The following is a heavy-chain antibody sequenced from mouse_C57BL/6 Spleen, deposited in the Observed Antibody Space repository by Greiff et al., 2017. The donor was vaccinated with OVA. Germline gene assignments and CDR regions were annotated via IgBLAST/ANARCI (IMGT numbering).Heavy chain of an antibody. J-gene: IGHJ2*01. V-gene: IGHV14-2*01. Sequence: EVQLQQSGAELVKPGASVKLSCTASGFNIKDYYMHWVKQRTEQGLEWIGRIDPEDGETKSAPKFQGKATITADTSSITAYLQLSSLTAEDTAVYYCASSYSNFLHFDYWGQGTTLTVSS. CDR3: ASSYSNFLHFDY. CDR1: GFNIKDYY. D-gene: IGHD2-5*01. CDR2: IDPEDGET.